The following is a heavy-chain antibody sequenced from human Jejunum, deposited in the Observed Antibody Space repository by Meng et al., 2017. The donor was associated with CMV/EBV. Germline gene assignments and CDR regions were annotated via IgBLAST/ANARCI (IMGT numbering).Heavy chain of an antibody. D-gene: IGHD1-14*01. Sequence: QLVHPGAEVKKTGASVKVSCKASGYSFSDYYMNWVRQAPGQGLEWMGWINPKTGGTDYAQKFQGRVTLTRDTSITTVYMELSNLKSDDSAVYYCSSAPGDYWGQGTLVTVSS. V-gene: IGHV1-2*02. CDR2: INPKTGGT. CDR3: SSAPGDY. CDR1: GYSFSDYY. J-gene: IGHJ4*02.